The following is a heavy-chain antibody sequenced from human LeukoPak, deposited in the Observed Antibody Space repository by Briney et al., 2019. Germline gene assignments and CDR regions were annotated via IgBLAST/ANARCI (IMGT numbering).Heavy chain of an antibody. CDR2: INPNSGGT. CDR1: GYSFAGYF. CDR3: ARDLSSTSNREFDY. V-gene: IGHV1-2*06. J-gene: IGHJ4*02. Sequence: ASVKVSCKTSGYSFAGYFIHWVRQAPGQGLQWMGRINPNSGGTEYEQSFQGRVTMTRDTSISTAYVEVSTLISDDTAVYYCARDLSSTSNREFDYWGQGTLVTVSS. D-gene: IGHD1-26*01.